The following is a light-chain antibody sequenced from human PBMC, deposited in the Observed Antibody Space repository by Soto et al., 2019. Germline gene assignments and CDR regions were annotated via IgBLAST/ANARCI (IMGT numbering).Light chain of an antibody. Sequence: QSALTQPASVSGSPGQSITISCTGTSSDVGGYNYVSWYQQHPGKAPKFMIYDVSNRPSGVSNRFSGSKSGNTASLTISGLQAEDDGDYYCSSYTSTSTLVFGGGTKVTVL. CDR2: DVS. J-gene: IGLJ2*01. V-gene: IGLV2-14*01. CDR3: SSYTSTSTLV. CDR1: SSDVGGYNY.